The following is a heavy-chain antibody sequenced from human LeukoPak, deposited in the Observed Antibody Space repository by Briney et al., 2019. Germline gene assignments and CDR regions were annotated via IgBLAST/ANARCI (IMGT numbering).Heavy chain of an antibody. CDR2: IKQDGSEK. CDR3: TTHPTTEGSV. J-gene: IGHJ4*02. D-gene: IGHD4-17*01. V-gene: IGHV3-7*03. CDR1: GFTFSRYW. Sequence: GGSLRLSCAASGFTFSRYWMSWVRQAPGKGLEWVANIKQDGSEKYYVDSVKGRFTISRDNAKNSLYLQMNSLKTEDTAVYYCTTHPTTEGSVWGQGTLVTVSS.